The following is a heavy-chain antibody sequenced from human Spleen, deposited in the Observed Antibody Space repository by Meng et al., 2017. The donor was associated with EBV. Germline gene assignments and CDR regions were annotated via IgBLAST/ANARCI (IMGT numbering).Heavy chain of an antibody. J-gene: IGHJ4*02. CDR1: GGTFRSDA. Sequence: QVQLLKSGAEMKKPGSTVKVSCRTSGGTFRSDAVSWVRQAPGQGLEWMGGLIPMVGAPHYAQKFQGRVKIIADESTSTHSMELNSLRSEDTAMYYCASESGRGFTPDYWGQGTLVTVSS. V-gene: IGHV1-69*01. CDR3: ASESGRGFTPDY. D-gene: IGHD3-10*01. CDR2: LIPMVGAP.